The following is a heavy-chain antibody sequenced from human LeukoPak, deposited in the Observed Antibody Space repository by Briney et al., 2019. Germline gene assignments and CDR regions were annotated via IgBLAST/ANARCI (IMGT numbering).Heavy chain of an antibody. Sequence: GRSLRLSCAASGFTFSSYGMHWVRQAPSKGLEWVAVISYDGSNKYYADSVKGRFTISRDNSKNTLYLQMNSLRAEDTAVYYCAVTMVPIDYWGQGTLVTVSS. CDR3: AVTMVPIDY. V-gene: IGHV3-30*03. D-gene: IGHD3-10*01. CDR2: ISYDGSNK. CDR1: GFTFSSYG. J-gene: IGHJ4*02.